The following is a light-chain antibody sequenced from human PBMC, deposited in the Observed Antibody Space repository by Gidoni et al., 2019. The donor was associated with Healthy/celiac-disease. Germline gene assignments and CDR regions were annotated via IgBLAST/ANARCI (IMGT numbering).Light chain of an antibody. CDR1: QSISSY. J-gene: IGKJ3*01. CDR2: AAS. CDR3: QQSYSTPRT. V-gene: IGKV1-39*01. Sequence: DIQMTQSPSSLSASVGDRVTITCRASQSISSYLNWYQQKPGKAPKLLIYAASSWQSGVPSRFSGSGSGTDFTLTISSLQPEDFATYYCQQSYSTPRTFXPXTKVDIK.